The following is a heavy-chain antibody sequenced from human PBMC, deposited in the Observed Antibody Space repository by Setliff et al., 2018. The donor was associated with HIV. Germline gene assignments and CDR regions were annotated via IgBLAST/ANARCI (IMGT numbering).Heavy chain of an antibody. J-gene: IGHJ4*02. V-gene: IGHV4-61*02. Sequence: PSETLSLTCTVSGGSISSGSYHWSWIRQPAGKGLEWIGRFYTSGSTNYNPSLKSRVTISVEKSKNQFSLNLSSVTAADTAVYYCASSYDPNYYVSGSYHRHQGMYFDYWGQGRLVTVSS. CDR2: FYTSGST. CDR3: ASSYDPNYYVSGSYHRHQGMYFDY. D-gene: IGHD3-10*01. CDR1: GGSISSGSYH.